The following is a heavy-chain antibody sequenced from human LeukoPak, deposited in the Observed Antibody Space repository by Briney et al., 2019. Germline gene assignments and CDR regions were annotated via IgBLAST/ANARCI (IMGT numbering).Heavy chain of an antibody. J-gene: IGHJ6*02. V-gene: IGHV4-4*02. Sequence: SGTLSLTCAVSGGSISSSNWWSWVRQPPGKGLEWIGEIYHSGSTNYNPSLKSRVTISVDKSKNQFSLKLSSVTAADTAVYYCARATRGPSYYYGMDVWGQGTTVTVSS. D-gene: IGHD2-15*01. CDR3: ARATRGPSYYYGMDV. CDR1: GGSISSSNW. CDR2: IYHSGST.